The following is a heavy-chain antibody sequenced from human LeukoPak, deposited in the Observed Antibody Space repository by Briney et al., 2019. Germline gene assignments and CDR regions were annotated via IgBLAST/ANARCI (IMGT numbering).Heavy chain of an antibody. D-gene: IGHD3-3*01. Sequence: SGTLSLTCGVSGGSVISTNWWTWVRQPPGKGLEWIGEVHLDGRTNYNPSLESRLTISVDLSENHVSLKLTSVTAADTAVYYCAREGGFYRPLDYSGQGTLVTVPS. CDR3: AREGGFYRPLDY. CDR1: GGSVISTNW. V-gene: IGHV4-4*02. J-gene: IGHJ4*02. CDR2: VHLDGRT.